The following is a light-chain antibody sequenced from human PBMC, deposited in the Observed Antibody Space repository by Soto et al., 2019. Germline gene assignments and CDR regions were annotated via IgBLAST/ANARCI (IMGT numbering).Light chain of an antibody. V-gene: IGKV1-12*01. CDR1: QGISNW. CDR2: ATS. J-gene: IGKJ3*01. Sequence: DIQMTQSPSFVSASVGDRVTITCRASQGISNWLAWYQQKPGKAPKLLIYATSNLQGGVPSRFSGSGSGTDFTLTIGSLQSEDSATYYCQQSSSFPLTFGPGTKVDIK. CDR3: QQSSSFPLT.